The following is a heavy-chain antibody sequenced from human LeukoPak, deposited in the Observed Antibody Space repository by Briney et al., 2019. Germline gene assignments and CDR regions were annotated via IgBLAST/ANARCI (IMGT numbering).Heavy chain of an antibody. CDR2: ISGSGDRT. CDR1: GFTFSTYA. J-gene: IGHJ4*02. CDR3: AKDETLWSGAYYFYY. Sequence: GGSLRPSCVASGFTFSTYAMSWVRQAPGKGLEWVLAISGSGDRTYYADSVKGRFTISRDNFKNTLSLQMNSLRAEDTALYYCAKDETLWSGAYYFYYWGQGTLVTVSS. V-gene: IGHV3-23*01. D-gene: IGHD3-10*01.